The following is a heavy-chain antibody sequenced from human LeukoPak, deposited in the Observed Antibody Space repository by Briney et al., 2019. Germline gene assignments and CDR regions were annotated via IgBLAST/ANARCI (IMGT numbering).Heavy chain of an antibody. Sequence: GGSLRLSCAASGFTFSTYAMHWVRQAPGKGLEYVSTISSNGGSTSYVNSVKGRFTISRDNSNNTLYLQMGSLRAEDMAVYYCARRGAAAGTSDYWGQGTLVTVSS. CDR3: ARRGAAAGTSDY. CDR2: ISSNGGST. D-gene: IGHD6-13*01. V-gene: IGHV3-64*01. J-gene: IGHJ4*02. CDR1: GFTFSTYA.